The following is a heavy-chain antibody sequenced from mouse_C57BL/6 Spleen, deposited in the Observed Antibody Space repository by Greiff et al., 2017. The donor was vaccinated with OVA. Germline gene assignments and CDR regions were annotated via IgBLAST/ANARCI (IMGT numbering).Heavy chain of an antibody. CDR1: GFSLTSYG. CDR3: ARNWLNYYAMDY. V-gene: IGHV2-2*01. D-gene: IGHD1-2*01. Sequence: QVQLKESGPGLVQPSQSLSITCTVSGFSLTSYGVHWVRQSPGKGLEWLGVIWGGGSTDYNAAFISRLSISKDNSKSQVFFKMNSLQADDTAIYYCARNWLNYYAMDYWGQGTSVTVSS. J-gene: IGHJ4*01. CDR2: IWGGGST.